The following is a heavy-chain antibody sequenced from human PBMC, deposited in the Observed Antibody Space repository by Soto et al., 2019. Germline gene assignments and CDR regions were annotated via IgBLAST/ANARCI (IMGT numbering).Heavy chain of an antibody. V-gene: IGHV1-18*01. Sequence: QVQLVQSGAEVKKPGASVKVSCKASGYIFNNYAISWVRQAPGQGLEWMGWMNVYNGHTKYAQKVQGRPPMTTDTSTRTAYMELRNLRSDDTAAYYSAGDHSSGWFDHWGQGTLVTVSS. CDR2: MNVYNGHT. CDR1: GYIFNNYA. J-gene: IGHJ5*02. CDR3: AGDHSSGWFDH. D-gene: IGHD6-19*01.